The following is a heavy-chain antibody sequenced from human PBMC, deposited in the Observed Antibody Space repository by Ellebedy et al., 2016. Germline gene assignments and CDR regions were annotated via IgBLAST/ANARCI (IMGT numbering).Heavy chain of an antibody. V-gene: IGHV3-30-3*01. CDR3: ARDSRYSTSPGY. Sequence: GESLKISXAASGFTFSSYAMHWVRQAPGKGLEWVAVISYDGSNKYYADSVKGRFTISRDNSKNTLYLQMNSLRAEDTAVYYCARDSRYSTSPGYWGQGTLVTVSS. CDR2: ISYDGSNK. D-gene: IGHD2-2*01. CDR1: GFTFSSYA. J-gene: IGHJ4*02.